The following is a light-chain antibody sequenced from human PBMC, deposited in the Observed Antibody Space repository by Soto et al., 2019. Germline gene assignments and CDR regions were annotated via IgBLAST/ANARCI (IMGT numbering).Light chain of an antibody. Sequence: EIVLTQSPGTLSLSPGERATLSCRASQSVGSSLSWYQQKPGQAPRLLFYGASNRATAIPDRFSGSGFGTDFTLTITRLEPEDFAVYYCQQYGDSPQTFGPGT. CDR3: QQYGDSPQT. CDR1: QSVGSS. CDR2: GAS. J-gene: IGKJ1*01. V-gene: IGKV3-20*01.